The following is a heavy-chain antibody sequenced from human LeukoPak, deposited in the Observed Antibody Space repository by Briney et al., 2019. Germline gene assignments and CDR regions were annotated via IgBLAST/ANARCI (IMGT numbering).Heavy chain of an antibody. CDR3: TRGAGWLIDY. D-gene: IGHD3-16*01. J-gene: IGHJ4*02. CDR2: FHNTGTS. CDR1: DDSISDYY. V-gene: IGHV4-59*01. Sequence: SETLSLTCTVSDDSISDYYRGWIRQPPGKGLEWIGYFHNTGTSTYNPSLKSRVTISADTSKNQFSLKLNSLTTAATAVYYCTRGAGWLIDYWGQGTLVTVSS.